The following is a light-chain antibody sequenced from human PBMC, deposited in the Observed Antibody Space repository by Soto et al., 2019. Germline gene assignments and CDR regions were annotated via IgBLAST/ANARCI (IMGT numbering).Light chain of an antibody. V-gene: IGKV1-5*03. CDR2: KAS. J-gene: IGKJ1*01. Sequence: DIKMTQSASTLSGSVGDRVTITCRASQTISSWLAWYQQKPGKAPKLLIYKASTLKSGVPSRFSGSGSGTEFTLTISSLQPEDFATYYCQHYNSYSEAFGQGTKVDI. CDR3: QHYNSYSEA. CDR1: QTISSW.